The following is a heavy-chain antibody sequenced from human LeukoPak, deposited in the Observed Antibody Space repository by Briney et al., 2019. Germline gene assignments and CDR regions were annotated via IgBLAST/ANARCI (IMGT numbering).Heavy chain of an antibody. V-gene: IGHV4-39*01. CDR3: ARQTGSGLFILP. J-gene: IGHJ4*02. CDR1: GVSISSSYSY. CDR2: IYYTGNT. Sequence: SETLSLTCTVSGVSISSSYSYWGWIRQPPGMGLEWIGGIYYTGNTYYNASLKSQVSISIDTSKNQFSLKLTSVTAADTAVYYCARQTGSGLFILPGGQGTLVTVSS. D-gene: IGHD3/OR15-3a*01.